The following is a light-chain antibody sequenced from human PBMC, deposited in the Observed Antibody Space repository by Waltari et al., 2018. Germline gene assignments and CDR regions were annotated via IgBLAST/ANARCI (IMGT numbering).Light chain of an antibody. CDR2: KAS. J-gene: IGKJ1*01. Sequence: MTQSPDALSASVGDRVTITCRASQSVSNWLAWYQQKPGKAPNLLIYKASSLESGVPSRFSGSGSGTEFTLTISSLQPDDFATYYCQQYNDDPRTFGQGTEVEFK. V-gene: IGKV1-5*03. CDR1: QSVSNW. CDR3: QQYNDDPRT.